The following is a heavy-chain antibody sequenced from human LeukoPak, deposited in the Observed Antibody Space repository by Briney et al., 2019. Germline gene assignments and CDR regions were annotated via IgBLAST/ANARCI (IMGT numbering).Heavy chain of an antibody. CDR2: IKKDGSQK. D-gene: IGHD3-3*01. CDR3: TRVFGGYDVSDY. CDR1: GFTFSRFW. V-gene: IGHV3-7*03. Sequence: GGSLRLSCAASGFTFSRFWMRWVRQAPGKGLEWVANIKKDGSQKYYVDSVEGRFTISRDNPKNSLYLQMDSLRVDDTAVYYCTRVFGGYDVSDYWGQGTLVTVSS. J-gene: IGHJ4*02.